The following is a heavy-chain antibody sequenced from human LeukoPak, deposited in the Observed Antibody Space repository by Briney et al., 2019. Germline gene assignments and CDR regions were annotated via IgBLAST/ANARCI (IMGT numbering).Heavy chain of an antibody. CDR2: ISAYNGNT. Sequence: ASVKVSYKASGYTFTSYGISWVRQAPGQGLEWMGWISAYNGNTNYAQKLQGRVTMTTDTSTSTAYMELRSLRSDDTAVYYCARDSPDYGDYDYYYYGMDVWGQGTTVTVSS. CDR3: ARDSPDYGDYDYYYYGMDV. V-gene: IGHV1-18*01. J-gene: IGHJ6*02. CDR1: GYTFTSYG. D-gene: IGHD4-17*01.